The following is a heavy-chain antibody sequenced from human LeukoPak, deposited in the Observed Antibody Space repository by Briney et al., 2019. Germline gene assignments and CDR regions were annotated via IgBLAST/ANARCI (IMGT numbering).Heavy chain of an antibody. V-gene: IGHV4-30-4*08. Sequence: SETLSLTCTVSGGSISSGDYYWSWIRQPPGKGLEWIGYIYYSGSTYYNPSLKSRVTVSVDTSKNQFSLKLSSVTAADTAVYYCARELGAQGAFDIWGQGTMVTVSS. CDR3: ARELGAQGAFDI. J-gene: IGHJ3*02. D-gene: IGHD3-10*01. CDR2: IYYSGST. CDR1: GGSISSGDYY.